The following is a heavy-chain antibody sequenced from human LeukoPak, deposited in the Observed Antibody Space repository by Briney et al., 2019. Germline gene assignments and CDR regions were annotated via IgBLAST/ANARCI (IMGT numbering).Heavy chain of an antibody. J-gene: IGHJ4*03. Sequence: ASVKVSCKASGYTFTDYYMHWVRQAPGQGLEWMGWINPNSGGTNYAQRFQGRVTMTRDTSISTAYMELSRLRSDDTAVYYCARDLTGRSESWGPGALVSVSS. CDR1: GYTFTDYY. V-gene: IGHV1-2*02. CDR3: ARDLTGRSES. D-gene: IGHD3-9*01. CDR2: INPNSGGT.